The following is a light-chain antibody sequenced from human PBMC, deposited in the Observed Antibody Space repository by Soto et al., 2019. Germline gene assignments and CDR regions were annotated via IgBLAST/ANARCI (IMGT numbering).Light chain of an antibody. CDR2: DAS. CDR1: QGISNY. V-gene: IGKV1-9*01. J-gene: IGKJ5*01. CDR3: QQLYSYPIT. Sequence: DIKLTQSPSFLSASVGDRVTVTCRASQGISNYLAWYQQKPGKAPNLLICDASTLQSGVPSRFSGSGSGTEFTLTISSLQPEDFATYYCQQLYSYPITFGQGTRLEIK.